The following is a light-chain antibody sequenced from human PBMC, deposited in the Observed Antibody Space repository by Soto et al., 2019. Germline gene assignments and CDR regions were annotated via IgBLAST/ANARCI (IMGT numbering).Light chain of an antibody. CDR1: RDISNS. Sequence: IQMTQSPSSVSASVGDRFTITCRASRDISNSLAWYQQTPGKAPKLLLRGASSLHRGVPSRFSGGGAGTEFTLTISSLQPEDFATYYCQQTSAFPRTFGQGTMADIK. CDR2: GAS. J-gene: IGKJ1*01. V-gene: IGKV1-12*01. CDR3: QQTSAFPRT.